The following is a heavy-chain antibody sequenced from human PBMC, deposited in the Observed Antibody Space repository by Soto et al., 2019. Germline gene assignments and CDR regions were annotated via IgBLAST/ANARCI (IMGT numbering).Heavy chain of an antibody. CDR3: ARVAHIDGYNPDYYGMDV. J-gene: IGHJ6*02. CDR1: GGTFSSYA. D-gene: IGHD2-21*01. Sequence: QVQLVQSGAEVKKPGSSVKVSCKASGGTFSSYAISWVRQAPGQGLEWMGGIIPIFGTANYAQKFQGRVTITADESTSTAYMELSSLRSEDTAVYYCARVAHIDGYNPDYYGMDVWGQGTTVTVSS. V-gene: IGHV1-69*01. CDR2: IIPIFGTA.